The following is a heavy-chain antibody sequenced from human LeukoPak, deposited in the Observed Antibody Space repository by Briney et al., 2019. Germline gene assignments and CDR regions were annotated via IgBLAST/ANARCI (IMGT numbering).Heavy chain of an antibody. D-gene: IGHD2-21*02. J-gene: IGHJ4*02. CDR2: IYYSGST. Sequence: SETLSLTCTVSGGSISSHYWSWIRQPPGKGLGWIGYIYYSGSTNYNPSLKSRVTISVDTSKNQFSLKLSSVTAADTAVYYCARSYCGGDCYSTFDYWGQGTLVTVSS. CDR1: GGSISSHY. V-gene: IGHV4-59*11. CDR3: ARSYCGGDCYSTFDY.